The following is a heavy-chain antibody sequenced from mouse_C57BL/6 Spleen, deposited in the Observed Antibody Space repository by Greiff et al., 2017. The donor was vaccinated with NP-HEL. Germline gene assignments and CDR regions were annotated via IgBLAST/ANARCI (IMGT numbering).Heavy chain of an antibody. CDR3: ARWGITTVVAYWYFDV. V-gene: IGHV14-2*01. CDR1: Y. J-gene: IGHJ1*03. D-gene: IGHD1-1*01. Sequence: VQLQQSGAELVKPGASVKLSYYMHWVKQRTEQGLEWIGRIDPEDGETKYAPKFQGKATITADTSSNTAYLQLSSLTSEDTAVYYCARWGITTVVAYWYFDVWGTGTTVTVSS. CDR2: IDPEDGET.